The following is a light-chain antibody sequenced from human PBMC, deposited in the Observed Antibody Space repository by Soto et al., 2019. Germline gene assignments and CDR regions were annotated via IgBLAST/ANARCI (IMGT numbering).Light chain of an antibody. CDR3: QQYNNWWT. V-gene: IGKV3-15*01. J-gene: IGKJ1*01. CDR2: GAS. CDR1: QSVNSN. Sequence: EIVMTQSPATLSVSQGERATLSCRASQSVNSNLAWYQQKPGQAPRLLIYGASTRATGIPARFSGSGSETEFTLTISSLQSEDFAVYYCQQYNNWWTFGQGTKVEIK.